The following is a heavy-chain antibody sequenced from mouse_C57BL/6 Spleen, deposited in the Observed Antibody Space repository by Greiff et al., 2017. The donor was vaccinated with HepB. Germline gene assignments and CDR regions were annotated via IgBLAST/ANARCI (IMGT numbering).Heavy chain of an antibody. CDR1: GFTFSDYG. CDR3: ARRRAYYSNYEGAMDY. J-gene: IGHJ4*01. CDR2: ISSGSSTI. V-gene: IGHV5-17*01. D-gene: IGHD2-5*01. Sequence: EVMLVESGGGLVKPGGSLKLSCAASGFTFSDYGMHWVRQAPEKGLEWVAYISSGSSTIYYADTVKGRFTISRDNAKNTLFLQMTSLRSEDTAMYYCARRRAYYSNYEGAMDYWGQGTSVTVSS.